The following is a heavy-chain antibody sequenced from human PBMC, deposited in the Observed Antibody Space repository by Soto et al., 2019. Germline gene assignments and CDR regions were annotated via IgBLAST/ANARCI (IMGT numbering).Heavy chain of an antibody. CDR1: GYTFTSYY. Sequence: ASVKVSCKASGYTFTSYYMHWVRQAPGQGLEWMGIINPSGGSTSYAQKFQGRVTMTRDTSTSTVYMELSSLRSEDTAVYYCARGYTIFGVPPYYYYYMDVWGKGTTVTVSS. V-gene: IGHV1-46*01. CDR2: INPSGGST. D-gene: IGHD3-3*01. CDR3: ARGYTIFGVPPYYYYYMDV. J-gene: IGHJ6*03.